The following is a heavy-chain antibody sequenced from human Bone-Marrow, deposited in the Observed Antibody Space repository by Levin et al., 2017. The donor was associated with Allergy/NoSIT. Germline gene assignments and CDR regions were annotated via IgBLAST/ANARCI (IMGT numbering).Heavy chain of an antibody. Sequence: SETLSLTCSVSGDFITSYHWSWIRQPPGKGLEWIGYIYYNGSTYYNPSLKSRVTISLDTSTTQFSLKLTSVTAADTAVFYCATTRPLPPDGDYGIDVWGQGTTVTVSS. CDR2: IYYNGST. CDR1: GDFITSYH. D-gene: IGHD4-17*01. V-gene: IGHV4-59*01. J-gene: IGHJ6*02. CDR3: ATTRPLPPDGDYGIDV.